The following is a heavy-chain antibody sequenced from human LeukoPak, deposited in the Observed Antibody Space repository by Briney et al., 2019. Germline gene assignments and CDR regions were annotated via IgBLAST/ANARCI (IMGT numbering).Heavy chain of an antibody. Sequence: PGGSLRLSCAASGFTFSSYSMNWVRQAPGKGLEWVSSISSSSNFVFYADPVKGRFTISRDNAKNSLFLQMNSLRAEDTAVYYCASLPYCSGGSCHAEGFDPWGQGTLVTVSS. CDR1: GFTFSSYS. CDR3: ASLPYCSGGSCHAEGFDP. D-gene: IGHD2-15*01. J-gene: IGHJ5*02. V-gene: IGHV3-21*01. CDR2: ISSSSNFV.